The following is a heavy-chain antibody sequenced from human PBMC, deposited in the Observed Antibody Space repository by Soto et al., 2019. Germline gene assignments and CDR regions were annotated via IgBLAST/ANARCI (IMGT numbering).Heavy chain of an antibody. J-gene: IGHJ5*02. D-gene: IGHD7-27*01. CDR3: DISVTGDWDWFAP. CDR1: GGTFSSYA. CDR2: IIPIFGTA. Sequence: QVQLVQSGAEVKKPGSSVKGSCKASGGTFSSYAISWVRQAPGQGLEWMGGIIPIFGTANYAQKFQGRVTITVDEATSTAYMELSSLRSEDKAVYYCDISVTGDWDWFAPWGKGTLGNVAS. V-gene: IGHV1-69*12.